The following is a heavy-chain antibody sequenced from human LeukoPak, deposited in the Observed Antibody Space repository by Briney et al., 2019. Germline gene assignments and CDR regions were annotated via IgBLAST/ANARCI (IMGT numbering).Heavy chain of an antibody. D-gene: IGHD5-18*01. CDR1: SGSISPFY. CDR3: AHNLGYSYGIGY. V-gene: IGHV4-59*01. Sequence: SETLSLTCTVSSGSISPFYWSWIRQPPGKGLEWIGYIYYSGSTNYNPSLNSRVTISVATSKNQFSLKLRSVTAADTAVYYCAHNLGYSYGIGYWGQGTLVTVSS. J-gene: IGHJ4*02. CDR2: IYYSGST.